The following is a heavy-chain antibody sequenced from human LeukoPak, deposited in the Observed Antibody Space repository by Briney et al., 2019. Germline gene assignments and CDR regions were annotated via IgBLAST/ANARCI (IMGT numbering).Heavy chain of an antibody. Sequence: GGSLRLSCASSGFTFDNFAMNWVRQTPGKGLEWVSYISRSSSLIIYADSVKGRFTVSRDNGKNSLYLDMNSLTVEDPGLYYCARDGINWADRWGQGTLVTVSS. CDR2: ISRSSSLI. CDR1: GFTFDNFA. CDR3: ARDGINWADR. V-gene: IGHV3-21*05. D-gene: IGHD3-16*01. J-gene: IGHJ5*02.